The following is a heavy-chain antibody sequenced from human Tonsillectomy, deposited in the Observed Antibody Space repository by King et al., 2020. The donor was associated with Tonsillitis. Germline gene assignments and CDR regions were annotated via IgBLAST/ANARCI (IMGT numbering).Heavy chain of an antibody. CDR1: GGTFRGSP. CDR2: IIPAFATT. CDR3: ARTVAISSRYSNYGMDV. Sequence: QLVQSGAEVRKPGSSVKVSCRASGGTFRGSPISWVRQAPGQGLEWMGAIIPAFATTTYAQKFQGRLTITADDSTGTACMDLRSLRSEDTAVYYCARTVAISSRYSNYGMDVWGQGTTVTVSS. J-gene: IGHJ6*02. D-gene: IGHD3-9*01. V-gene: IGHV1-69*01.